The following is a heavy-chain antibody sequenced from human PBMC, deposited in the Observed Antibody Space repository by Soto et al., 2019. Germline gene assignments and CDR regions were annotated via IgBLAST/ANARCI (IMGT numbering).Heavy chain of an antibody. CDR3: AKIPLNYYDSGNYYNDY. CDR2: ISASGGST. J-gene: IGHJ4*02. V-gene: IGHV3-23*01. CDR1: GFTFSSYA. Sequence: VQLLESGGGLVQPGGSLRLSCAASGFTFSSYAMSWVRQAPGKGLEWVSGISASGGSTYYADSVKGRFTISRDNSKHTLYLQMNNLKAEDTAVYYCAKIPLNYYDSGNYYNDYWGQGTLVTVSS. D-gene: IGHD3-10*01.